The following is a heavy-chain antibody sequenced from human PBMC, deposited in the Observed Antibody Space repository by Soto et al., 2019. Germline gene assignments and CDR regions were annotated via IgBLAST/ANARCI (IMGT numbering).Heavy chain of an antibody. Sequence: QLVQSGPEVKKPGASVKVSCRASDYTFTKYGVSWVRQAPGQGLEWLGWLSVHTGQTRYARKVQGRATMTADTSANTAYMGLRSLISDDTAVYYCARARYCSSPSCYNHYYYGMDIWGQGTTVTVSS. CDR2: LSVHTGQT. J-gene: IGHJ6*02. CDR1: DYTFTKYG. D-gene: IGHD2-2*02. V-gene: IGHV1-18*01. CDR3: ARARYCSSPSCYNHYYYGMDI.